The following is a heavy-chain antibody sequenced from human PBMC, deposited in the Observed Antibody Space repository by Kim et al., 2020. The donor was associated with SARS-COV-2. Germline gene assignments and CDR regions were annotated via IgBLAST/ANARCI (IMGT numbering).Heavy chain of an antibody. Sequence: GGSLRLSCAASGFTFSSYSMNWVRQAPGKGLEWVSSISSSSSYIYYADSVKGRFTISRDNAKNSLYLQMNSLRAEDTAVYYCARDTGRSIYWGSGSYLLDYWGQGTLVTVSS. CDR2: ISSSSSYI. CDR1: GFTFSSYS. CDR3: ARDTGRSIYWGSGSYLLDY. D-gene: IGHD3-10*01. V-gene: IGHV3-21*01. J-gene: IGHJ4*02.